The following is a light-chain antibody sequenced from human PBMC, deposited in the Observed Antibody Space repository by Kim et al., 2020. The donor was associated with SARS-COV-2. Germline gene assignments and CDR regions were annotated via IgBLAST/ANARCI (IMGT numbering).Light chain of an antibody. CDR1: SLRNYY. CDR2: GKN. CDR3: ASRDNSGYHVI. J-gene: IGLJ2*01. Sequence: ALGQTVRITCQGDSLRNYYATWYQQKPGQAPVLVLYGKNNRPSGIPGRFSGSSSKNTPSLTITGAQAEDEADYYCASRDNSGYHVIFGGGTQLTVL. V-gene: IGLV3-19*01.